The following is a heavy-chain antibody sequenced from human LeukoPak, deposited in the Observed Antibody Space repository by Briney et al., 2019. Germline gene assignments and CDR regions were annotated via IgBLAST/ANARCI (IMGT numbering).Heavy chain of an antibody. Sequence: GGSLRLSCAASGFTFSSSAMSWVRQAPGKGLEWVSSITDSGDRTYSADSVKGRFTISRDNSKNTLYLQMNSLRAEDTAVYYCAKGGRFRGFDYWGQGTLVTVSS. D-gene: IGHD3-10*01. CDR2: ITDSGDRT. V-gene: IGHV3-23*01. J-gene: IGHJ4*02. CDR3: AKGGRFRGFDY. CDR1: GFTFSSSA.